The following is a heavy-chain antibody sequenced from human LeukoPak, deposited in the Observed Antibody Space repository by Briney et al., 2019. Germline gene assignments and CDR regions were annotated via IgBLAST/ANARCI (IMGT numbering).Heavy chain of an antibody. J-gene: IGHJ4*02. CDR3: ARDYGSGSYYTDY. V-gene: IGHV3-53*01. D-gene: IGHD3-10*01. CDR2: IHSGGST. CDR1: GFTVSSNY. Sequence: GGSLRLSCAASGFTVSSNYMSWVRQAPGKGLEWVALIHSGGSTYYADSVKGRFTISRDNSKNTMYLQMNSLRSEDTAVCYCARDYGSGSYYTDYWGQGTLVTVSS.